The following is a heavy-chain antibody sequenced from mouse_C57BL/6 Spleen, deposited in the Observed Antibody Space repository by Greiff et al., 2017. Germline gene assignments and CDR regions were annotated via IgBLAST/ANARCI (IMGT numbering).Heavy chain of an antibody. J-gene: IGHJ1*03. CDR2: INYDGSST. Sequence: EVKLVESEGGLVQPGSSMKLSCTASGFTFSDYYMAWVRQVPEKGLEWVANINYDGSSTYYLDSLKSRFIISRDNAKNSLYLQMSSLKSEDTATDYGARDRYYGSSYWYFDVWGTGTTVTVSS. D-gene: IGHD1-1*01. CDR1: GFTFSDYY. V-gene: IGHV5-16*01. CDR3: ARDRYYGSSYWYFDV.